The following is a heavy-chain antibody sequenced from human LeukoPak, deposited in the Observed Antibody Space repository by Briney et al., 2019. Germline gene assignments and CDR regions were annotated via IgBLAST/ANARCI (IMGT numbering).Heavy chain of an antibody. CDR1: GFTFSSYA. D-gene: IGHD6-19*01. Sequence: GGSLRLSCAASGFTFSSYAMSWVRQAPGKGLEWVAVISYDGSNKYYADSVKGRFTISRDNSKNTLYLQMNSLRAEDTAVYYCARDLRHSSTDYWGQGTLVTVSS. CDR3: ARDLRHSSTDY. J-gene: IGHJ4*02. V-gene: IGHV3-30*04. CDR2: ISYDGSNK.